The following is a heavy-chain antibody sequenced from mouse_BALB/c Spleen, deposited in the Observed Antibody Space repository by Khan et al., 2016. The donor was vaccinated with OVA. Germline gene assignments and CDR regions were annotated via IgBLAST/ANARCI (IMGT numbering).Heavy chain of an antibody. Sequence: QVQLQQSGAELAKPGASVKMSCKASGYTFTSYWMHWVKQRPGQGLEWIGYINPTSGYTDYNEKFKDKATLSADKSSSTAYMQLSSLTSEDSAVYYCARDRMDYRGQGTTLTVSS. CDR1: GYTFTSYW. CDR2: INPTSGYT. J-gene: IGHJ2*01. CDR3: ARDRMDY. V-gene: IGHV1-7*01.